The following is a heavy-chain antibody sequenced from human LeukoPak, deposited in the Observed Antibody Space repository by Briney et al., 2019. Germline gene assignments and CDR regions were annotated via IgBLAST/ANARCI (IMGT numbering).Heavy chain of an antibody. J-gene: IGHJ4*02. CDR3: AKMSVAGQYNDY. CDR2: ISTSGDSL. Sequence: GGSLRLSCAASGFTFSSYEMNWVRQAPGKGLEWVSYISTSGDSLYYADSVKGRFTISRDNARNSLYLQMNSLRTEDTAIYYCAKMSVAGQYNDYWGQGTLVTVSS. CDR1: GFTFSSYE. D-gene: IGHD6-19*01. V-gene: IGHV3-48*03.